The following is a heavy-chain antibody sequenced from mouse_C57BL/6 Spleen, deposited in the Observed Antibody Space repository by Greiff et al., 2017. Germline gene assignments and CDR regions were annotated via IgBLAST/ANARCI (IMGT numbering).Heavy chain of an antibody. CDR2: IWSDGST. CDR3: ARHDSSGPYAMDN. D-gene: IGHD3-2*02. Sequence: VQLQESGPGLVAPSQSLSITCTVSGFSLTSYGVHWVRQPPGKGLEWLVVIWSDGSTTYNSALKSSLSISKDNSKSQVFLKMNSLQTDDTAMYYSARHDSSGPYAMDNRGQETSVTVSS. V-gene: IGHV2-6-1*01. CDR1: GFSLTSYG. J-gene: IGHJ4*01.